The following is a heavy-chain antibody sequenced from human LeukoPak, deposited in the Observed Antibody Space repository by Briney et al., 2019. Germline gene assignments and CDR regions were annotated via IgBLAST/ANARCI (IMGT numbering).Heavy chain of an antibody. J-gene: IGHJ4*02. CDR3: ARLPRLGPSEYYFDY. CDR1: GFTFSSYS. CDR2: ISSSSSYI. Sequence: GGSLRLSCAASGFTFSSYSMNWVRQAPGKGLEWVSSISSSSSYIYYADSVKGRFTISRDNAKNSLYLQMDSLRAEDTAVYYCARLPRLGPSEYYFDYWGQGTLVTVSS. D-gene: IGHD7-27*01. V-gene: IGHV3-21*04.